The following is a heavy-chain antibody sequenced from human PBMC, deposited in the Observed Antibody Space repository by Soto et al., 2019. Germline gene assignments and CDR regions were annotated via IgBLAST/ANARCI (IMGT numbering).Heavy chain of an antibody. V-gene: IGHV3-30-3*01. J-gene: IGHJ6*02. CDR3: ARPVEPFYYYGMDV. CDR1: GFTFSTYA. CDR2: ISYEGSEK. Sequence: PGGSLRLSCAVSGFTFSTYAMEWVRQAPGKGLVWVALISYEGSEKYYADSVQGRFTVSRDNSKNTLYLQMNSLRPEDTAVYYCARPVEPFYYYGMDVWGQGATVTVSS.